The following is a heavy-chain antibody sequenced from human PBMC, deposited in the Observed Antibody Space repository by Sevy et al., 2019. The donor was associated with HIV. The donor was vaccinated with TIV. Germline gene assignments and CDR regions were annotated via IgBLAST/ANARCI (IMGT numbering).Heavy chain of an antibody. CDR1: GGSISSGSSY. CDR3: ARDEASGSFDI. CDR2: IYPSGRT. Sequence: SLTCTVSGGSISSGSSYWSWIRQPAGKGPEWIGRIYPSGRTNYNPSLESRVTISIDTSKNQFSLKVSSVTAADTAVYFCARDEASGSFDIWGQGTKVTVSS. D-gene: IGHD6-25*01. V-gene: IGHV4-61*02. J-gene: IGHJ3*02.